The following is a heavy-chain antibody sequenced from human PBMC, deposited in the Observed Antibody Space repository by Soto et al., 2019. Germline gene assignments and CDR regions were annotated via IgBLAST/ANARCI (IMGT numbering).Heavy chain of an antibody. Sequence: SETLSLTCTVSGGSISSGDYYWSWIRQPPXKGLEWIGYIYYSGSTYYNPSLKSRVTISVDTSKNQFSLKLSSVTAADTAVYYCARETALGRITIFGVVREGYFDYWGQGTLVTVSS. J-gene: IGHJ4*02. V-gene: IGHV4-30-4*01. CDR2: IYYSGST. CDR1: GGSISSGDYY. CDR3: ARETALGRITIFGVVREGYFDY. D-gene: IGHD3-3*01.